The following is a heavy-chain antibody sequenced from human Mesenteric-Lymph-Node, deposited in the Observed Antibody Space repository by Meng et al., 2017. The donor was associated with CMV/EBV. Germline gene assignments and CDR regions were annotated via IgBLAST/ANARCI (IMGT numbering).Heavy chain of an antibody. D-gene: IGHD2-2*02. Sequence: GESLKISCAASGFSFDDYAMHWVRQAPGKGLEWVSLISWDGGSTYYADSVKGRFNISRDNSKNSLYMQMNSLRAEDTALYYCAKDFVVVPAAIRGKHYYYYYGMDVWGQGTTVTVSS. V-gene: IGHV3-43D*03. CDR1: GFSFDDYA. CDR2: ISWDGGST. J-gene: IGHJ6*02. CDR3: AKDFVVVPAAIRGKHYYYYYGMDV.